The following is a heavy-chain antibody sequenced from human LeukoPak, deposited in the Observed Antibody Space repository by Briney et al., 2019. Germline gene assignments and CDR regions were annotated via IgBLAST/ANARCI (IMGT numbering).Heavy chain of an antibody. Sequence: GRSLRLSCAASGFTFSSYGMHWVRQAPGKGLEWLSFIGGSGSTIYYADSVRGRFTISRDNAKNSLYLQMNSLRDEDTAVYYCSRDLGLEYWGRGTLITVSS. D-gene: IGHD7-27*01. CDR3: SRDLGLEY. CDR2: IGGSGSTI. CDR1: GFTFSSYG. V-gene: IGHV3-48*02. J-gene: IGHJ4*02.